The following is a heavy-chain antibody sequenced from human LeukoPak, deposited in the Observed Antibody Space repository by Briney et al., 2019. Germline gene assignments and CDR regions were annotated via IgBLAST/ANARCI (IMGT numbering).Heavy chain of an antibody. CDR3: ARAITMIVRSYYYYMDV. CDR2: IYYSGST. V-gene: IGHV4-59*08. D-gene: IGHD3-22*01. CDR1: GGSINNSY. J-gene: IGHJ6*03. Sequence: SETLSLTCTVSGGSINNSYWTWIRQPPGKGLEWIGHIYYSGSTNYSPSLKSRVTISVDTSKNQFSLKLSSVTAADTAVYYCARAITMIVRSYYYYMDVWGKGTTVTVSS.